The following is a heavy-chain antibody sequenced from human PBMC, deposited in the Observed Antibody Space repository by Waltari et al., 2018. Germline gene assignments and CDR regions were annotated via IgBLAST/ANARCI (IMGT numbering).Heavy chain of an antibody. D-gene: IGHD2-2*01. J-gene: IGHJ4*02. CDR1: RFTFNSHA. CDR2: ISSDGGST. CDR3: ARGGYCPTASCYLDY. Sequence: EVELVESGGDLVQPGGSLRLSCAASRFTFNSHAMHWVRQAPGRGLEYVSGISSDGGSTYYASSVKGRFISSRDNSKNTLFLQMGSLRADDMAVYYCARGGYCPTASCYLDYWGQGTLVTVSS. V-gene: IGHV3-64*01.